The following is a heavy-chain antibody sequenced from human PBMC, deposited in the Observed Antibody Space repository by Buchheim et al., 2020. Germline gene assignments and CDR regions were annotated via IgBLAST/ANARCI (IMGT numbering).Heavy chain of an antibody. CDR3: AKANSSGYYSHFDY. CDR1: GFTFSSYG. J-gene: IGHJ4*02. CDR2: ISYDGSNK. V-gene: IGHV3-30*18. Sequence: QVQLVESGGGVVQPGRSLRLSCAASGFTFSSYGMHWVRQAPGKGLEWVAVISYDGSNKYYADSVKGRFTISRDNSKNTLYVQMNSLRAEDTAVYYCAKANSSGYYSHFDYWGQGTL. D-gene: IGHD3-22*01.